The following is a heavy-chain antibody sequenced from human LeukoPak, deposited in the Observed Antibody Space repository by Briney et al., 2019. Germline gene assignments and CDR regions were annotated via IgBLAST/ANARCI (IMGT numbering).Heavy chain of an antibody. J-gene: IGHJ4*02. V-gene: IGHV3-30*19. Sequence: GRSLTLSCAASGFVLSNHDMHWVRQARGRGLEWVTMIRYDESNKYYADSVKGRFTISRDNSKNTLYLQMNSLRAEDTAVYYCARSDYWGQGTLVTVSS. CDR1: GFVLSNHD. CDR2: IRYDESNK. CDR3: ARSDY.